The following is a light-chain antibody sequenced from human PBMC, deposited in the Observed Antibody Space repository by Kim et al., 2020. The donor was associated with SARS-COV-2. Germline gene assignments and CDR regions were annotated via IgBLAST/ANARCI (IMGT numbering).Light chain of an antibody. J-gene: IGKJ1*01. Sequence: IQMTQSPSSLSASVGDRVAITCRASQSISSYLNWYQQKPGKAPILLIYAASSLQSGVPSRFSGSGSGTDFTLTISSLHPEDFATYYCQQSYSSPPAFGQGTKVDI. CDR1: QSISSY. V-gene: IGKV1-39*01. CDR3: QQSYSSPPA. CDR2: AAS.